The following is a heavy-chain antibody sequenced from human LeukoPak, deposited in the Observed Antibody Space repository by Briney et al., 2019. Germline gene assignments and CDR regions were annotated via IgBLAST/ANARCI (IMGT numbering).Heavy chain of an antibody. CDR3: ATRPPPYGDYYLDY. CDR1: GFTFSDAW. Sequence: PGGSLRLSCAASGFTFSDAWMSWVRQAPGKGLEWVGRIKSKADGGTADYATPVKDRFTISEDDSKNTLYLQMSSLKSEDTALYFCATRPPPYGDYYLDYWGQGTLVTISS. CDR2: IKSKADGGTA. D-gene: IGHD4-17*01. J-gene: IGHJ4*02. V-gene: IGHV3-15*01.